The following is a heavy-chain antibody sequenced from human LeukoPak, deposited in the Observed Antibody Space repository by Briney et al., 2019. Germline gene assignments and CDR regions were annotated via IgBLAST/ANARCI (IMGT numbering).Heavy chain of an antibody. CDR3: ARGRGLSEKRHGDLLYYYYAMDV. Sequence: ASVKVSCKASGVIFSSYAISWVRQAPGQGLEWVGRIIPMSGIAKYEQKFQGRVTINADKSTSTAYMELSSLRSEDTAVYYCARGRGLSEKRHGDLLYYYYAMDVWGQGTTVTVSS. J-gene: IGHJ6*02. V-gene: IGHV1-69*04. D-gene: IGHD2-21*02. CDR1: GVIFSSYA. CDR2: IIPMSGIA.